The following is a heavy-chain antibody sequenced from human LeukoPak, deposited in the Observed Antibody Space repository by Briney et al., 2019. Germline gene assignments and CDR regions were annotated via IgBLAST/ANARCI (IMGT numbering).Heavy chain of an antibody. CDR2: INPNSGGA. V-gene: IGHV1-2*02. CDR3: ARDYGDSFDH. D-gene: IGHD4-17*01. CDR1: GYTFTGYY. J-gene: IGHJ4*02. Sequence: ASVKVSCKASGYTFTGYYMHWVRQAPGQGLEWMGWINPNSGGATYAQKFQGRVTMTRDTSISTAYMELNRLRSDDTAVYYCARDYGDSFDHWGQGTLVTVSS.